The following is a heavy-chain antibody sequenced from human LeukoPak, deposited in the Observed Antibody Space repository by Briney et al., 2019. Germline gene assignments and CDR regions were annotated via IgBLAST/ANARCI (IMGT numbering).Heavy chain of an antibody. V-gene: IGHV6-1*01. CDR2: TYYRSKWYR. Sequence: SQTLSLTCAISGDSVSGKNAAWNWIRQSPSRGLEYLGRTYYRSKWYREYAVSVRGRITINPDTSKNQFSLQVNSVTPEDTAVYYCTRSQGYIDLWGRGTLVTVSS. CDR1: GDSVSGKNAA. CDR3: TRSQGYIDL. J-gene: IGHJ2*01.